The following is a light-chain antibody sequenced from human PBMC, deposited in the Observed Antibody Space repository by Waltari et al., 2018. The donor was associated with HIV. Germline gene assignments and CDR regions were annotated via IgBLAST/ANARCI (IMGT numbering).Light chain of an antibody. CDR3: CSFASHL. V-gene: IGLV2-11*01. J-gene: IGLJ3*02. CDR2: DVK. Sequence: QSALTQPRSVSGSPGQSVTISCTGSNSDLGTYNYVSCYQQYPGKAPKLIIYDVKWRPSGVPDRFSGSKSGNTASLTISGLQADDEADYYCCSFASHLFGGGTKLTVL. CDR1: NSDLGTYNY.